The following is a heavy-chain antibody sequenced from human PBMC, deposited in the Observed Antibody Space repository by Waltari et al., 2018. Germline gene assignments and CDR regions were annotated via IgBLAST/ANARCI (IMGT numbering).Heavy chain of an antibody. CDR1: GYSFIDYY. V-gene: IGHV1-2*02. CDR3: ARDGSLDI. Sequence: QAQLVQSGAEVTKPGASVKVSCKASGYSFIDYYRHWRRQAPGQGLEWMGWIDPNSGATKYTQRFQGRVSMTRDTSISTVYMELSRLRSDDTAVFYCARDGSLDIWGQGTTVIVSS. CDR2: IDPNSGAT. J-gene: IGHJ3*02.